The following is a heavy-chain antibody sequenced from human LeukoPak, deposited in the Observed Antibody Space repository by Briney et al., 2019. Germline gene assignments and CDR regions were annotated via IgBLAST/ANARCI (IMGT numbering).Heavy chain of an antibody. Sequence: GGSLRLSCAASGFTFSDYYMSWIRQAPGKGLEWVSYISSSGSTIYYADSVKGRFTISRDNAKNSLYLQMNSLRAEDTAVYYCARNHPTYYYGSGSYSYYYMDVWGKGTTVTASS. J-gene: IGHJ6*03. D-gene: IGHD3-10*01. CDR2: ISSSGSTI. CDR1: GFTFSDYY. CDR3: ARNHPTYYYGSGSYSYYYMDV. V-gene: IGHV3-11*04.